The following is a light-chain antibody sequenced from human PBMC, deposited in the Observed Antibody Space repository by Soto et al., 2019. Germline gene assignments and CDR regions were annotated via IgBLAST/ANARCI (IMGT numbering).Light chain of an antibody. J-gene: IGKJ1*01. CDR2: AAS. CDR3: QQSYSSPPT. V-gene: IGKV1-39*01. Sequence: DIQMTQSPSSLSASVGDRFTITCLASQSISNYLNWYQQKPGKAPKLLIFAASSLQSGVPSRFSGSRSGPDFTLTISSLQPEDFATYYCQQSYSSPPTFGQGTKVDIK. CDR1: QSISNY.